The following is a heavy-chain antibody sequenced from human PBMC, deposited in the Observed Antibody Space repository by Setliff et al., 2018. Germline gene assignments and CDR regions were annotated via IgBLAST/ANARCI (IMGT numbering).Heavy chain of an antibody. J-gene: IGHJ4*02. V-gene: IGHV4-39*01. CDR3: ARTGTYRYFDS. CDR2: ISYSGNT. Sequence: NPSETLSLTCTVSGASMRSGTFYWSWIRLHPGKGLEWIGYISYSGNTYSNVSLASRLTISVDTSKNQFSLQLTSVTAAGTAVYYCARTGTYRYFDSWGQGTRVTVSS. D-gene: IGHD1-1*01. CDR1: GASMRSGTFY.